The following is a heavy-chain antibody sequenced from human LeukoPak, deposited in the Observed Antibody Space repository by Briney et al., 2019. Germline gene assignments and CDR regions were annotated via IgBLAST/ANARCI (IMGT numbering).Heavy chain of an antibody. CDR2: ISGSGTGT. J-gene: IGHJ4*02. V-gene: IGHV3-23*01. D-gene: IGHD1-7*01. CDR1: GFTFSSSA. CDR3: AKEGGTGTRFDY. Sequence: GGSLRLSCAASGFTFSSSAMSWVRQAPRKGLYWVSAISGSGTGTYYADSVKGRFTISRDNSKNTLYLQMNSLRAEDTAVYYCAKEGGTGTRFDYWGPGTLVTVSS.